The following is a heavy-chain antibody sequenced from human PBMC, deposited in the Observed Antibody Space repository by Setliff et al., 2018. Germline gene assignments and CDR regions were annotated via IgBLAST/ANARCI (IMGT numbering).Heavy chain of an antibody. V-gene: IGHV4-59*01. CDR1: GGSISPYF. J-gene: IGHJ6*02. CDR3: VRDRTAYSYGLDV. Sequence: SETLSLTCTVSGGSISPYFWSWIRQPPGKGLEWIGYIYHNGNSNFNPSLKTRVTMSVDTSKNQFALNLRSVTAADTAVYYCVRDRTAYSYGLDVWGQGTTVTVSS. D-gene: IGHD5-18*01. CDR2: IYHNGNS.